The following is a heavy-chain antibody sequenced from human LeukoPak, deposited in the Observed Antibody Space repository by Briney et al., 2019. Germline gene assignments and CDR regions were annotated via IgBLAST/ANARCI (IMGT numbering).Heavy chain of an antibody. V-gene: IGHV1-46*01. CDR3: ARGLHRRCSGGICYQPFDY. J-gene: IGHJ4*02. D-gene: IGHD2-15*01. CDR2: INPSGGGT. Sequence: ASVKVSCKASGYIFTNYYMYWMRQAPGQGLEWMGLINPSGGGTNYAQKFQGRVTMTRDMSTSTVYMELSSLRSEDSAVYYCARGLHRRCSGGICYQPFDYWGQGTLVTVSS. CDR1: GYIFTNYY.